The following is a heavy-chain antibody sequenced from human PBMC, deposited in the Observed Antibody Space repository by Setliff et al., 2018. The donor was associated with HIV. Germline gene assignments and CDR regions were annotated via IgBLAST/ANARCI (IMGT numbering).Heavy chain of an antibody. Sequence: GGSLRLSCAASGFTLSDHYMDWVRQAPGKGLEWVGRTRNKANSYTTEYAASVKGRFTISRDDSKNSLYLQMNSLKTEDTAVYYCARVLGGNSGGGAFDIWGQGTMVTVSS. CDR1: GFTLSDHY. CDR3: ARVLGGNSGGGAFDI. CDR2: TRNKANSYTT. V-gene: IGHV3-72*01. J-gene: IGHJ3*02. D-gene: IGHD4-4*01.